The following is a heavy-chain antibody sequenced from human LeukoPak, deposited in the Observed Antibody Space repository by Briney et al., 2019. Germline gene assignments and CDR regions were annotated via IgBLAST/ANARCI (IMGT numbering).Heavy chain of an antibody. J-gene: IGHJ5*02. D-gene: IGHD3-3*01. V-gene: IGHV1-18*01. CDR1: GYTFTSYG. Sequence: ASVKVSCKASGYTFTSYGISWVRQAPGQGLEWMGWISAYNGNTNYAQKLQGRVTMTTDTSTSTAYMELRSLRSDDTAVYYCARVGSVGITIFGVVIAWFAPWGQGTLVTVS. CDR2: ISAYNGNT. CDR3: ARVGSVGITIFGVVIAWFAP.